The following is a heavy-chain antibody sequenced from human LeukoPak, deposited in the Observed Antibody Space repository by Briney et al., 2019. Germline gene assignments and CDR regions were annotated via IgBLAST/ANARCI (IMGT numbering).Heavy chain of an antibody. CDR1: GFTFSNYA. J-gene: IGHJ4*02. V-gene: IGHV3-30*01. CDR3: AREYCSTTSCLPDY. D-gene: IGHD2-2*01. Sequence: GTSLRLSCAATGFTFSNYAMHWVRQAPGKGLEWVALISYDGSNKYYADSVKGRFTISRDNSKNTLSLQMNSLRAEDTAVYYCAREYCSTTSCLPDYWGQGTLVTVSS. CDR2: ISYDGSNK.